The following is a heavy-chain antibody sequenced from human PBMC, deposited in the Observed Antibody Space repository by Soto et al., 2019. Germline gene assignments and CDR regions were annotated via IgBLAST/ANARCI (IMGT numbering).Heavy chain of an antibody. V-gene: IGHV4-34*01. J-gene: IGHJ3*02. CDR2: INHSGST. CDR1: GGSFSGYY. Sequence: SEILSLTCAVYGGSFSGYYWSWIRQPPGKGLEWIGEINHSGSTNYNPSLKSRVTISVDTSKNQFSLKLSSVTAADTAVYYCARGDSSAFDIWGQGTMVTVSS. CDR3: ARGDSSAFDI. D-gene: IGHD6-13*01.